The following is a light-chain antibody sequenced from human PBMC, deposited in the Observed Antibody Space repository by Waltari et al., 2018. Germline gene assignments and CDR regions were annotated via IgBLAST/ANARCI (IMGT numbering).Light chain of an antibody. CDR1: SDVGAYNY. CDR2: EVT. V-gene: IGLV2-8*01. J-gene: IGLJ2*01. CDR3: NSYAGSNTVI. Sequence: QSALTQPPSASGSPGQSVTISCTGTSDVGAYNYVSWYQHHPGTAPKLILYEVTPRPSGVPDRFSGSKSGNTASLTVSVLQAEDEADYYCNSYAGSNTVIFGGGTKLTVL.